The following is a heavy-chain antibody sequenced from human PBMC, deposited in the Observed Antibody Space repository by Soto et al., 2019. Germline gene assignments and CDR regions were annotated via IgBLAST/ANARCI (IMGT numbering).Heavy chain of an antibody. CDR2: ISSSSSYI. CDR1: GFTVSSYS. J-gene: IGHJ6*03. CDR3: VRGWRADYGSGGVSTYMEV. V-gene: IGHV3-21*01. D-gene: IGHD3-10*01. Sequence: GSPRLCCAACGFTVSSYSMNWVRQAPGKGLEWVSSISSSSSYIYYADSVKGRFTISRDNAKNSRYLQINSLRAEDTAVYYCVRGWRADYGSGGVSTYMEVWGKGTTVTVSS.